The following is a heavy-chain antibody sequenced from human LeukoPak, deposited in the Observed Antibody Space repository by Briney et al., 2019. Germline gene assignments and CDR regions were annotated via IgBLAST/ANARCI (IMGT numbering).Heavy chain of an antibody. Sequence: GASVKVSCKASGYTFTSYGISWVRQAPGQGLEWMGWISAYNGNTNYAQNLQGRVTMTTDTSTSTAYMELRSLRSDDTAVYYCARVQIVVVTGSYYPDAFDIWGQGTMVTVSS. J-gene: IGHJ3*02. CDR1: GYTFTSYG. D-gene: IGHD2-21*02. CDR3: ARVQIVVVTGSYYPDAFDI. V-gene: IGHV1-18*01. CDR2: ISAYNGNT.